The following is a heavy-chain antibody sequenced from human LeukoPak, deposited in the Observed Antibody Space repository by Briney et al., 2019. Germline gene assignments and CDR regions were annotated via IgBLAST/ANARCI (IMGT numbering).Heavy chain of an antibody. CDR3: ARGHTAVTRHFDF. J-gene: IGHJ4*02. V-gene: IGHV3-48*03. D-gene: IGHD4-17*01. CDR1: GFTFSNYE. CDR2: ISSGSSAI. Sequence: QPGGSLRLSCAASGFTFSNYEMHWVRQAPGKGLEWVSIISSGSSAIFSADALKGRFTISRDDAKNLLYLDMNSLRAEDTAVYYCARGHTAVTRHFDFWGQGTLVTVSS.